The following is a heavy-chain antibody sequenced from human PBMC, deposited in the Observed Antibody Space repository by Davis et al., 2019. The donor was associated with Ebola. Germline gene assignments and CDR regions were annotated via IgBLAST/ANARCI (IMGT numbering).Heavy chain of an antibody. CDR2: ISAYNGNT. CDR3: ARLGGGSCYSGCIDY. J-gene: IGHJ4*02. Sequence: ASVKVSCKASGGTFSSYAISWVRQAPGQGLEWMGWISAYNGNTNYAQKLQGRVTMTTDTSTSTAYMELRSLRSDDTAVYYCARLGGGSCYSGCIDYWGQGTLVTVSS. CDR1: GGTFSSYA. D-gene: IGHD2-15*01. V-gene: IGHV1-18*01.